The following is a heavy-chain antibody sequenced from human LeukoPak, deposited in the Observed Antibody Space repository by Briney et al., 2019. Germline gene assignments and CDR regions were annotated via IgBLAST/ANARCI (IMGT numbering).Heavy chain of an antibody. D-gene: IGHD1-26*01. CDR2: IDSSISYI. J-gene: IGHJ3*02. Sequence: GGSLRLSCAASGFTFSIYTMNWVRQAPGKGLEWVSSIDSSISYIYYADSVKGRFTISRDNAKNSLYLQMNSLRAEDTAVYYCARDPTSSWETAFDIWGQGTMVTVSS. V-gene: IGHV3-21*01. CDR1: GFTFSIYT. CDR3: ARDPTSSWETAFDI.